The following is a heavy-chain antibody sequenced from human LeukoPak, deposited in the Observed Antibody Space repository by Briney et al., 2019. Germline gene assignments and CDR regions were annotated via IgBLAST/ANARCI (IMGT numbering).Heavy chain of an antibody. CDR3: ARTTRGGSDSWDPYYFDY. J-gene: IGHJ4*02. V-gene: IGHV4-39*01. D-gene: IGHD6-13*01. CDR1: GGYISSSSYY. Sequence: SETLSLTCTVSGGYISSSSYYRGWIRQSPGKGLEWIGSVYYRGSTYYNPSLKSRVTISVDTSKNQFSLKLNSVTAADTAVYYCARTTRGGSDSWDPYYFDYWGQGTLVTVSS. CDR2: VYYRGST.